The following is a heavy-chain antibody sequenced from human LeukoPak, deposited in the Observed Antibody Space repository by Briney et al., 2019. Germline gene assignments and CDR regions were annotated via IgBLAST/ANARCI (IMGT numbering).Heavy chain of an antibody. J-gene: IGHJ4*02. CDR3: TRDRGSGTYLDY. CDR2: ISSSGSTK. D-gene: IGHD1-26*01. Sequence: GSLRLSCAASGFTFSSYSMNWVRQAPGKGLEWVSYISSSGSTKYYADSVKGRFTISRDNAKNSLYLQMNSLRAEDTAVYYCTRDRGSGTYLDYWGQGTLVTVSS. V-gene: IGHV3-48*01. CDR1: GFTFSSYS.